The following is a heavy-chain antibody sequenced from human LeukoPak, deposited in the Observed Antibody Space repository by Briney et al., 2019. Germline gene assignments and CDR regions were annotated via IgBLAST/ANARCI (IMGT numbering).Heavy chain of an antibody. CDR2: IDPNSGGT. CDR1: GGTFTGYY. D-gene: IGHD3-10*01. Sequence: ASVKVFCKASGGTFTGYYMHWVRQAPGRGLEWMGWIDPNSGGTNYAQKFQGRVTMTRDTSISTAYMVLNRLRSDDTAVYYCAREYYYGSGNYYNRIDYWGQGTLVTVSS. J-gene: IGHJ4*02. V-gene: IGHV1-2*02. CDR3: AREYYYGSGNYYNRIDY.